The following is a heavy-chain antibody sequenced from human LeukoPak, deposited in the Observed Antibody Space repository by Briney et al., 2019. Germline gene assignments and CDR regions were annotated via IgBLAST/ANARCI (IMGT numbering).Heavy chain of an antibody. D-gene: IGHD1-1*01. CDR2: INANSGGT. CDR3: ARDGTGVDS. V-gene: IGHV1-2*02. J-gene: IGHJ4*02. CDR1: GYTFSYYF. Sequence: GASVNVSCKSSGYTFSYYFMHWVRQAPGQGLEWMGWINANSGGTIYAQKFQGRVTMTRDTSISTAYMELSRLRSDDTAVYYCARDGTGVDSWGQGTLVIVSS.